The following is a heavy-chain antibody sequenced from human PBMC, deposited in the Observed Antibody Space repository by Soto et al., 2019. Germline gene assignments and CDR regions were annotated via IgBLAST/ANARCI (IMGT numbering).Heavy chain of an antibody. D-gene: IGHD6-13*01. CDR2: IYYSGST. V-gene: IGHV4-31*03. J-gene: IGHJ5*02. Sequence: SETLSLTCTVSGGSISSGGYYWSWIRQHPGKGLEWIGYIYYSGSTYYNPSLKSRVTISVDTSKNQFSLKLSSVTAADTAVYYCARTWGIAAAGPLPYNWFDPWGQGTLVTVSS. CDR1: GGSISSGGYY. CDR3: ARTWGIAAAGPLPYNWFDP.